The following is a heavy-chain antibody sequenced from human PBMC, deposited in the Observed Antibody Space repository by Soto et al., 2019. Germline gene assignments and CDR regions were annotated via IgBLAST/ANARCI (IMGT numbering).Heavy chain of an antibody. CDR2: ISAYNGNT. Sequence: QVQLVQSGAEVKKPGASVKVSCKASGYTFTSYGISWVRQAPGQGLEWMGWISAYNGNTNYAQKLQGRVTMTTDTSTNTAYMELRSLRSDDTAVYYCARVDCTNGVCYMGVFDYWGQGTLVTVSS. V-gene: IGHV1-18*01. CDR1: GYTFTSYG. D-gene: IGHD2-8*01. CDR3: ARVDCTNGVCYMGVFDY. J-gene: IGHJ4*02.